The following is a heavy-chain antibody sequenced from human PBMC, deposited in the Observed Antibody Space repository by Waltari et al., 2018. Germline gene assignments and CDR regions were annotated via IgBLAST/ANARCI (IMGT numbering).Heavy chain of an antibody. CDR3: ATAYGSGRADYYYYGMDV. J-gene: IGHJ6*02. CDR2: FDPEDGET. D-gene: IGHD3-10*01. CDR1: GYTLPDLS. Sequence: QLQLVQSGAEVKNPGASVKVSCKVSGYTLPDLSMHWLRPAPGQGLEWMGGFDPEDGETIYAQKFQGRVTMTEDTSTDTAYMELSSLRSEDTAVYYCATAYGSGRADYYYYGMDVWGQGTTVTVSS. V-gene: IGHV1-24*01.